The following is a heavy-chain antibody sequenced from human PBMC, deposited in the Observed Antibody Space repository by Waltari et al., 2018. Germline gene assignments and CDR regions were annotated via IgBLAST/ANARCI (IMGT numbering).Heavy chain of an antibody. CDR2: ISNSGDNT. D-gene: IGHD6-6*01. J-gene: IGHJ4*02. Sequence: EVQLVESGGGLVQPGGSLRLSCAASGFNFGDYTMHWVRQAPGKGLEYVSAISNSGDNTYYANSVKGRFIISRDNSKNTLYLQIGGLRTEDMAVYYCATSSIPFYWGQGTLVTVSS. CDR1: GFNFGDYT. CDR3: ATSSIPFY. V-gene: IGHV3-64*01.